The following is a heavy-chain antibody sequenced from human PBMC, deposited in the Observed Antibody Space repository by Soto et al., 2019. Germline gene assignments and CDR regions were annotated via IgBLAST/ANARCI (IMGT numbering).Heavy chain of an antibody. CDR3: NMGPNSRGELLPNYYYYGMDV. J-gene: IGHJ6*02. D-gene: IGHD3-10*01. CDR2: IRSKANSYAT. V-gene: IGHV3-73*01. Sequence: GGSLRLSCAASGFTFSGSAMHWVRQASGKGLEWVGRIRSKANSYATAYAASVKGRFTISRDDSKNTAYLQMNSLKTEDTAVYYCNMGPNSRGELLPNYYYYGMDVWGQGTTVTVSS. CDR1: GFTFSGSA.